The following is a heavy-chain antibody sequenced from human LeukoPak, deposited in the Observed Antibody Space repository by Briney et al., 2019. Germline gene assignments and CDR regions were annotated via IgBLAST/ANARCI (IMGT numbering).Heavy chain of an antibody. J-gene: IGHJ4*02. V-gene: IGHV4-34*01. D-gene: IGHD1-20*01. Sequence: SETLSLTCAVYGGSFSGYYWSWIRQPPGKGLEWIGEINHSGSTNYNPSLKSRVTISVDTSKNQFSLKLSSETAADTAVYYCARVISGPFDYWGQGTLVTVSS. CDR3: ARVISGPFDY. CDR2: INHSGST. CDR1: GGSFSGYY.